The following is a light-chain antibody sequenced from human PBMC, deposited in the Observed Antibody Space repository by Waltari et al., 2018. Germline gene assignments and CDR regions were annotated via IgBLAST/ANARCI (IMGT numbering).Light chain of an antibody. CDR3: QQYGSLPTT. V-gene: IGKV3-20*01. CDR2: GAS. CDR1: QSVSSRY. J-gene: IGKJ1*01. Sequence: EIVLTQSPGTLSLSPGERATLSCRGSQSVSSRYLAWYQQKPGQAPRLLIYGASSRATGIPDRVSGSGSGTDFTLTISRLEPEDFAVYYCQQYGSLPTTFGQGTKVEIK.